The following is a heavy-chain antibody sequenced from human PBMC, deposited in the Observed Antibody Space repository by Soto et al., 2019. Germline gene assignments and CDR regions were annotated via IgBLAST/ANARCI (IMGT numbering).Heavy chain of an antibody. CDR3: ARVSSWSCFDY. J-gene: IGHJ4*02. CDR2: INPSGGST. V-gene: IGHV1-46*02. Sequence: QVQLVQSGAEVKKPGASVKVSCKASGYTFNSYYMHWVRQAPGQGLEWMGIINPSGGSTSYAQKFQGRVTMTGDTATSTVYMELSSLRSEDTAVYYCARVSSWSCFDYWGQGTLVTVSS. D-gene: IGHD6-13*01. CDR1: GYTFNSYY.